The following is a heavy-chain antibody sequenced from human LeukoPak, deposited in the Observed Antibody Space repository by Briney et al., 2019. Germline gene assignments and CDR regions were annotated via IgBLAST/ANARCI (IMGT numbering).Heavy chain of an antibody. Sequence: PGGSLRLSCAASGFTFNSYSMHWVRQAPGKGLEWVANIKQDGSEKYYVDSVKGRFTISRDNAKNSLYLQMNSLRAEDTAVYYCARDGSLDYWGQGTLVTVSS. CDR1: GFTFNSYS. D-gene: IGHD2-15*01. V-gene: IGHV3-7*01. CDR3: ARDGSLDY. CDR2: IKQDGSEK. J-gene: IGHJ4*02.